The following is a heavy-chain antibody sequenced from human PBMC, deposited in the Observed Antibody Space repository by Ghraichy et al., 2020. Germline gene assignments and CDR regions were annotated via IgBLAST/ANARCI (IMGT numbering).Heavy chain of an antibody. CDR2: IYHSGST. CDR1: GYSISSGYY. D-gene: IGHD3-10*02. CDR3: ARDRPPQISTAVLGRGMDV. J-gene: IGHJ6*02. V-gene: IGHV4-38-2*02. Sequence: SETLSLTCTVSGYSISSGYYWGWIRQPPGKGLEWIGSIYHSGSTYYNPSLKSRVTISVDTSKNQFSLKLSSVTAADTAVYYCARDRPPQISTAVLGRGMDVWGQGTTVTVSS.